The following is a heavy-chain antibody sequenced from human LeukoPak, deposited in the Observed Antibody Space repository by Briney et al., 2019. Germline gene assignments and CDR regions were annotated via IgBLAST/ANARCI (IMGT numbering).Heavy chain of an antibody. J-gene: IGHJ3*02. V-gene: IGHV1-8*01. CDR2: MNPNSGNT. D-gene: IGHD6-13*01. CDR3: ARPQGKQPYDAFDI. Sequence: ASVKVSCKASGYTFTSYDINWVRQATGQGLEWMGWMNPNSGNTGYAQKFQGRVTITRNTSISTAYMELSSLRSEDAAVYYCARPQGKQPYDAFDIWGQGTMVTVSS. CDR1: GYTFTSYD.